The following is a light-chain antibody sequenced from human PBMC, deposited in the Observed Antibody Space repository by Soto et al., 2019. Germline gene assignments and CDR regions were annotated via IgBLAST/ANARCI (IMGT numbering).Light chain of an antibody. Sequence: HSVLTQPPSVSGAPGQRVTISCTGSSSNIGAGYDVHWYQQLPGTAPKLLIFGNYNRPSGVPDRFSGSKSETSASLAITGLQAEDEADYYCQSYDSGLSGYVFGAGTKLTVL. CDR3: QSYDSGLSGYV. V-gene: IGLV1-40*01. CDR2: GNY. J-gene: IGLJ1*01. CDR1: SSNIGAGYD.